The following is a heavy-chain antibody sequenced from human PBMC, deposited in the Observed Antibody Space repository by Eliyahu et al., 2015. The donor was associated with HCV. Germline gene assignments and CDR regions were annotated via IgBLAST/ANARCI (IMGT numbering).Heavy chain of an antibody. CDR1: GGSFSGYY. CDR3: ARGHYGPLDY. CDR2: INHSGST. V-gene: IGHV4-34*01. J-gene: IGHJ4*02. Sequence: QVQLQQWGAGLLKPSETLSLTCAVYGGSFSGYYWSWIRQPPGKGLEWIGEINHSGSTNYNPSLKSRVTISVDTSKNQFSLKLSSVTAADTAVYYCARGHYGPLDYWGQGTLVTVSS. D-gene: IGHD4-17*01.